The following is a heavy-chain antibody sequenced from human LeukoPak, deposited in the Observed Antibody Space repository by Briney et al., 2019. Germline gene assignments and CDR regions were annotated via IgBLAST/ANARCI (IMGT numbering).Heavy chain of an antibody. V-gene: IGHV1-58*02. J-gene: IGHJ5*02. D-gene: IGHD3-10*01. CDR1: GFTFSSSA. CDR2: IVVGSGNT. CDR3: AADPRGIGSNWFDP. Sequence: SVKDSCKASGFTFSSSAMQWVRQARGQRLEWIGWIVVGSGNTKYAQKMQERVTITRDMSTSTAYMELSSLRSEDTAVYYCAADPRGIGSNWFDPWGQGTLVTVSS.